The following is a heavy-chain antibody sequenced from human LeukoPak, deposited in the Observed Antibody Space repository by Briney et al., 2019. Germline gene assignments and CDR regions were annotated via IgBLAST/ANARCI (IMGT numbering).Heavy chain of an antibody. CDR1: GYTFTGYY. J-gene: IGHJ5*02. V-gene: IGHV1-2*02. CDR2: INPNSGGT. Sequence: ASVKVSCKASGYTFTGYYIHWVRQAPGQGPEWMGWINPNSGGTNYAQKFQGRVTTTRDTSISTAYMELSGLTSDGPAAYYFPRDLMVRGVIINWFDPWGQGTLVTVSS. D-gene: IGHD3-10*01. CDR3: PRDLMVRGVIINWFDP.